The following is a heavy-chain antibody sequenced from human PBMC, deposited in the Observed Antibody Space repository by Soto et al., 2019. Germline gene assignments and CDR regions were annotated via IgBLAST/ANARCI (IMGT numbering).Heavy chain of an antibody. J-gene: IGHJ4*02. V-gene: IGHV3-73*01. D-gene: IGHD4-17*01. CDR2: IRSKANSYAT. Sequence: GSLRLSCAASGFTFSGSAMHWVRQASGKGLEWVGRIRSKANSYATAYAASVKGRFTISRDDSKNTACLQMNSLKTEDTAVYYCSLAVTTSDYWGQGTLVTVSS. CDR1: GFTFSGSA. CDR3: SLAVTTSDY.